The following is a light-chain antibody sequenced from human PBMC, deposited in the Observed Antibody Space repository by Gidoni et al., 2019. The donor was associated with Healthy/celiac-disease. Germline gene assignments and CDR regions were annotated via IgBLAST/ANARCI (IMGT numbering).Light chain of an antibody. CDR2: AAS. V-gene: IGKV1-39*01. CDR1: QSISSY. CDR3: QQSYSTPRS. Sequence: DIQMTQSLSSLSASVGDSVTITGRASQSISSYLNWYQQKPGKAPKLLIYAASSLQSGVPSRFSGSGSGTDFTLTISSLQPEDFATYYCQQSYSTPRSFGQXTKLEIK. J-gene: IGKJ2*03.